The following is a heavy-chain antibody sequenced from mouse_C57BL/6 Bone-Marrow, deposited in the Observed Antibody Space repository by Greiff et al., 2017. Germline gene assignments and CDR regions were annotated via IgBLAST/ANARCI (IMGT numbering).Heavy chain of an antibody. CDR2: IRNKANGYTT. V-gene: IGHV7-3*01. CDR3: ARYMRLNAMDY. J-gene: IGHJ4*01. Sequence: EVKVVESGGGLVQPGGSLSLSCAASGFTFTAYYMSWVRQPPGKALEWLGFIRNKANGYTTEYSASVKGRFTISSDNSQSILYLQMNALRAEDSATYYCARYMRLNAMDYWGQGTSVTVSS. CDR1: GFTFTAYY.